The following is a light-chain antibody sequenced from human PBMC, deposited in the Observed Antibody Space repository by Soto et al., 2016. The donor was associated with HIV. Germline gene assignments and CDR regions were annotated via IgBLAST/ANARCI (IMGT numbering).Light chain of an antibody. Sequence: DIQMTQSPSSLSASVGDRVTITCQASQDISNYLNWYQQKPGKAPKLLIYDASNLETGVPSRFSGSGSGTDFTFTFSSLQPEDIATYYCQQYDNLPITFGQGTRLEI. CDR2: DAS. J-gene: IGKJ5*01. CDR1: QDISNY. V-gene: IGKV1-33*01. CDR3: QQYDNLPIT.